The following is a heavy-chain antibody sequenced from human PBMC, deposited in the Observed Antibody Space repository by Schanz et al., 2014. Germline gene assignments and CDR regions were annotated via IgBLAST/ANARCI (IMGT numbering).Heavy chain of an antibody. J-gene: IGHJ4*02. V-gene: IGHV3-48*01. CDR1: GFTFRSYS. Sequence: EVHLLESGGSLVQPGGSLRLSCAASGFTFRSYSMNWVRQAPGKGLEWISYISSTSRATYYADSVKGRFTISRDNAKNSLFLQMNSLRAEDTAVYYCAGGEYQLLYANWGQGTLVTVSS. CDR3: AGGEYQLLYAN. D-gene: IGHD2-2*02. CDR2: ISSTSRAT.